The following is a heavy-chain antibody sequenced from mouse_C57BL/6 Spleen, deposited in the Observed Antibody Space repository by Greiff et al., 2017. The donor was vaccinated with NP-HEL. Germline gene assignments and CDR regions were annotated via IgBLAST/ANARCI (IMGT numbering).Heavy chain of an antibody. D-gene: IGHD2-4*01. CDR3: TRTEDDYDDIDY. CDR1: GYTFTSYW. J-gene: IGHJ2*01. CDR2: IYPGNSDT. V-gene: IGHV1-5*01. Sequence: EVQLQQSGAELVRPGASVKMSCKTSGYTFTSYWMHWVKQRPGQGLEWIGAIYPGNSDTSYNQKFKGKAKLTAVTSASTAYMELSSLTNEDSAVYYCTRTEDDYDDIDYWGQGTTLTVSS.